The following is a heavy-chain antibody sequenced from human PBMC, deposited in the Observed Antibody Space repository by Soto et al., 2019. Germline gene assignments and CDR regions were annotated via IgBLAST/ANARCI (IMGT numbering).Heavy chain of an antibody. Sequence: NPSETLSLTCTVSGGSISSGGYYWSWIRQHPGKGLEWIGYIYYSGSTYYNPSLKSRVTISVDTSKNQSSLKLSSVTAADTALYYCARDGRDYDSSGYYFGYWGQGTLVTVSS. V-gene: IGHV4-31*03. CDR2: IYYSGST. CDR3: ARDGRDYDSSGYYFGY. CDR1: GGSISSGGYY. J-gene: IGHJ4*02. D-gene: IGHD3-22*01.